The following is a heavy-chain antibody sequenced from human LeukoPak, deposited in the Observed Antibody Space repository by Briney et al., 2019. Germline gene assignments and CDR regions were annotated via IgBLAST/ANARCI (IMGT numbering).Heavy chain of an antibody. D-gene: IGHD1-26*01. Sequence: SETLSLTCAVYGGSFSGYYWSWIRQPPGKGLEWIGEINHSGSTNYNPSLKSRVTISVDTSKNQFSLKLSSVTAADTAVYYCARVASGSYNPRSPGYYYYMDVWGKGTTVTISS. CDR1: GGSFSGYY. J-gene: IGHJ6*03. CDR3: ARVASGSYNPRSPGYYYYMDV. CDR2: INHSGST. V-gene: IGHV4-34*01.